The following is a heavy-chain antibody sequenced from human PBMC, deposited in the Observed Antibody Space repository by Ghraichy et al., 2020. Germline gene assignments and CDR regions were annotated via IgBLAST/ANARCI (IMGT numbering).Heavy chain of an antibody. CDR1: ESTFDNFA. CDR2: ISWSGGNI. V-gene: IGHV3-9*01. D-gene: IGHD6-19*01. J-gene: IGHJ4*02. CDR3: TGGSGWFAPLGPDY. Sequence: GGSLRLSCVASESTFDNFAMNWVRQVPGKGLEWVSGISWSGGNIGYAESVKGRFTISRDNTKRTLYLQMDSLRPDDTALYYCTGGSGWFAPLGPDYWGQGTMVTVSS.